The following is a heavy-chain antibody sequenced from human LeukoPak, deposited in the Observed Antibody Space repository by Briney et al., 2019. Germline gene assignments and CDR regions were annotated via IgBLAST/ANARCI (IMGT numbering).Heavy chain of an antibody. CDR1: GGSFSGYY. Sequence: PSETLSLTCAVYGGSFSGYYWSWIRQPPGKGLEWIGYIYNSGSTNYNPSVKSRVTISVDTSKNQFSLKLSSVTAADTAVYYCARSAHCGGDCQGWFDPWGQGALVIVSS. J-gene: IGHJ5*02. V-gene: IGHV4-59*01. D-gene: IGHD2-21*01. CDR2: IYNSGST. CDR3: ARSAHCGGDCQGWFDP.